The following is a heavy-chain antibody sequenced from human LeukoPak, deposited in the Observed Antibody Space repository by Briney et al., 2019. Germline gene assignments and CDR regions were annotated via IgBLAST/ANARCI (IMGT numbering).Heavy chain of an antibody. V-gene: IGHV6-1*01. CDR2: AYYRSKWYS. D-gene: IGHD6-19*01. Sequence: SQTLSLTCAISGDNVSSNSAAWNWIRQSPSRGLEWLGRAYYRSKWYSDYALSVKSRIIINADTSKNRFSLQLNSVTPEDTAVYFCARDQDTSGWYLPVGWFDPWGQGTLVTVSS. J-gene: IGHJ5*02. CDR1: GDNVSSNSAA. CDR3: ARDQDTSGWYLPVGWFDP.